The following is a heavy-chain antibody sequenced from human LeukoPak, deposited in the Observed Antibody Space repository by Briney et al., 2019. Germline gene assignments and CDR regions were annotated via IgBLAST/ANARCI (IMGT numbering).Heavy chain of an antibody. Sequence: GGSLRLSCAASGFTFSSYAMSWVRQAPGKGLEWVSAISGSGGSTYYADSVKGRFTISRDNSKNTLYLQMNSLRADDTAVYYCASLVVVVAAMDYWGQGTLVTVSS. J-gene: IGHJ4*02. CDR2: ISGSGGST. D-gene: IGHD2-15*01. CDR3: ASLVVVVAAMDY. CDR1: GFTFSSYA. V-gene: IGHV3-23*01.